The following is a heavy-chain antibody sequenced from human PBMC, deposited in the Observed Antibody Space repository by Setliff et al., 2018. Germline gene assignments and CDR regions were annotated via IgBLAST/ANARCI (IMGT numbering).Heavy chain of an antibody. D-gene: IGHD6-19*01. V-gene: IGHV1-69*10. CDR3: ARDAIAVAGYYYYYMDV. J-gene: IGHJ6*03. CDR1: GYTFSSYA. Sequence: SVKVSCKTSGYTFSSYAISWVRQAPGQGLEWMGGIIPILGIANYAQKFQGGVTITADKSTSTAYMELSSLRSEDTAVYYCARDAIAVAGYYYYYMDVWGKGTTVTVSS. CDR2: IIPILGIA.